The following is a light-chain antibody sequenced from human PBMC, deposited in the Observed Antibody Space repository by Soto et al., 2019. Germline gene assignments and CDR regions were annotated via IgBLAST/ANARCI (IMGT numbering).Light chain of an antibody. CDR3: QEYDDSPPWT. J-gene: IGKJ1*01. Sequence: EIVLTQSPGTLSLSPGERAALSCRASQSIGSGSLAWYQQRTGQAPRLLVYGASSRATGVPDRFSGSGSGTDFTLTISRLEPEDFAVYYCQEYDDSPPWTFGQGTKVEIK. CDR2: GAS. CDR1: QSIGSGS. V-gene: IGKV3-20*01.